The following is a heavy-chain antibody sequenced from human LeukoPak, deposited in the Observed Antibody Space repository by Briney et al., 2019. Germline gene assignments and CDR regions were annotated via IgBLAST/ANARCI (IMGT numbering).Heavy chain of an antibody. CDR3: ARGSHYYDSSGLRGAFDI. Sequence: ASVKVSCKASGYTFTSHGISWVRQAPGQGLEWMGWISTYNGNTNYAQKLQGRVSMTTDTSTSTAYMDLRSLRSDDTAVYYCARGSHYYDSSGLRGAFDIWGQGTMITVSS. CDR2: ISTYNGNT. D-gene: IGHD3-22*01. CDR1: GYTFTSHG. J-gene: IGHJ3*02. V-gene: IGHV1-18*01.